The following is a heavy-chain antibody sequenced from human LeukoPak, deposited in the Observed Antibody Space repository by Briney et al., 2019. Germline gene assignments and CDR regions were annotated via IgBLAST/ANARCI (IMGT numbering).Heavy chain of an antibody. Sequence: ASEKVSCKASGYTFTGYYMHWVRQAPGQGLEWMGWINPNSGGTNYAQKFQGRVTMTRDTSISTAYMELSRLRSDDTAVYYCARDLGRRTVTTSFDYWGQGTLVTVSS. CDR2: INPNSGGT. J-gene: IGHJ4*02. CDR1: GYTFTGYY. V-gene: IGHV1-2*02. CDR3: ARDLGRRTVTTSFDY. D-gene: IGHD4-17*01.